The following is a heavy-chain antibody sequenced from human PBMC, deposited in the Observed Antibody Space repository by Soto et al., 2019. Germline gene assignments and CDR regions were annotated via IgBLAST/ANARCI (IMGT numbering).Heavy chain of an antibody. D-gene: IGHD6-19*01. Sequence: ASVKVSCKASGYTFTSYGISWVRQAPGQGLEWMGWISAYNGNTNYAQKLQGRVTMTTDTSTSTAYMELRSLRSDDTAVYYCARALDPDSSGWSDAYDIWGRGTMVTVSS. V-gene: IGHV1-18*01. CDR3: ARALDPDSSGWSDAYDI. J-gene: IGHJ3*02. CDR1: GYTFTSYG. CDR2: ISAYNGNT.